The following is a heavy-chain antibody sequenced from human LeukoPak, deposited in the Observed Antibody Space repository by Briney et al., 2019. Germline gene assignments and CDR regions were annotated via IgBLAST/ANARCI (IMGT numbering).Heavy chain of an antibody. CDR2: MNPNSGNT. V-gene: IGHV1-8*01. Sequence: ASVKVSCKASGYTFTSYDINWVRQATGQGLEWMGWMNPNSGNTGYAQKFQGRVTMTRNTSISTAYMELSSLRSEDTAVYYCARGPAIITIFGVAKSRSKSGFDYWGQGTLVTVSS. J-gene: IGHJ4*02. D-gene: IGHD3-3*01. CDR3: ARGPAIITIFGVAKSRSKSGFDY. CDR1: GYTFTSYD.